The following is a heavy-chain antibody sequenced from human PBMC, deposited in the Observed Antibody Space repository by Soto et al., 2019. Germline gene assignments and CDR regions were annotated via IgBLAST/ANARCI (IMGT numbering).Heavy chain of an antibody. Sequence: GESLKISCKGFGYSFSSYWIGWVRQMPGKGLEWMGIIYPGDSDTRYSPSFEGQVTISADKSISTAYLQWSSLKASDTAMYYCMRTARNYNYNEMAVWGQGTSVPVSS. CDR3: MRTARNYNYNEMAV. V-gene: IGHV5-51*01. CDR1: GYSFSSYW. CDR2: IYPGDSDT. J-gene: IGHJ6*02.